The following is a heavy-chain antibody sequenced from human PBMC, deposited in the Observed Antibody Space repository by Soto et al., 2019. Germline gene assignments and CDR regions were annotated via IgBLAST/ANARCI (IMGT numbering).Heavy chain of an antibody. Sequence: SQTLSLTCAISGDSVSSNSAAWNWIRQSPSRGLEWLGRTYYRSKWYNDCAVSVKSRITINPDTSKNQFSLQLNSVTPEDTAVYYCASGTFYYGSGSYYFDYWGQGTLVTVSS. V-gene: IGHV6-1*01. J-gene: IGHJ4*02. D-gene: IGHD3-10*01. CDR1: GDSVSSNSAA. CDR2: TYYRSKWYN. CDR3: ASGTFYYGSGSYYFDY.